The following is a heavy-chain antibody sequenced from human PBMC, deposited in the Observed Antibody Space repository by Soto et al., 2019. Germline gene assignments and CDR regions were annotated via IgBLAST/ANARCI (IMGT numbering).Heavy chain of an antibody. CDR1: GYSISGSQW. CDR2: ISHTGST. CDR3: ASVISSRDEYFDY. J-gene: IGHJ4*02. D-gene: IGHD2-2*01. Sequence: SSETLSLTCAVSGYSISGSQWWSWVRLPPVKGLEWIWEISHTGSTNYNQSLKSRVTMSRDKPKNQFYLNLTSVTAADTAVYYCASVISSRDEYFDYWGQGAVVTVSS. V-gene: IGHV4-4*02.